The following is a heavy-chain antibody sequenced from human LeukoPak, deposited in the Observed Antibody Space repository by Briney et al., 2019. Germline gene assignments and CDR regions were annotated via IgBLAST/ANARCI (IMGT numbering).Heavy chain of an antibody. D-gene: IGHD3-10*01. CDR3: ARDSHSGFQ. J-gene: IGHJ4*02. CDR1: YGSFNFYF. Sequence: SETQSLTCTVSYGSFNFYFWHGIRQPPGKGLDWIGEIDNRGSTQYNPSLRSRVTISVDTSRNQFSLELTSVTAADTAVYFCARDSHSGFQWGQGTLVTVSS. V-gene: IGHV4-34*01. CDR2: IDNRGST.